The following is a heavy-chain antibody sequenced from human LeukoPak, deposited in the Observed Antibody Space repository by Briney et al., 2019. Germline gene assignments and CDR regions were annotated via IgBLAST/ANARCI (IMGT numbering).Heavy chain of an antibody. CDR1: GFTVSTYA. D-gene: IGHD1-7*01. V-gene: IGHV3-23*01. Sequence: GGSLRLSCAASGFTVSTYAMSWVRQAPGKGLEWVSGISGSGGSTYYADSVKGRFTISRDNSKNTLYLQTNSLRAEDTAVYYCAKDGKIRNWNYYQAKPVYWGQGTLVTVSS. J-gene: IGHJ4*02. CDR3: AKDGKIRNWNYYQAKPVY. CDR2: ISGSGGST.